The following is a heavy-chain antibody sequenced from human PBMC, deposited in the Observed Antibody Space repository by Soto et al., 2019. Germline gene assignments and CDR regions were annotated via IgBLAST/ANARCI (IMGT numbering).Heavy chain of an antibody. Sequence: PSETPSLTCTVAGGSISSGDYYWSWIRQPPGKGLEWIGYIYYSGSTYYNPSLKSRVTISVDTSKNQFSLKLSSVTAADTAVYYCARDRDDILTGYIYGENWGQGTLVTVSS. D-gene: IGHD3-9*01. CDR3: ARDRDDILTGYIYGEN. V-gene: IGHV4-30-4*01. CDR2: IYYSGST. CDR1: GGSISSGDYY. J-gene: IGHJ4*02.